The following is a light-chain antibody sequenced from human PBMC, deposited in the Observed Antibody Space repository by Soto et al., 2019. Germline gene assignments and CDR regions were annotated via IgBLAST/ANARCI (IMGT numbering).Light chain of an antibody. CDR3: QQSYSTPPIP. J-gene: IGKJ5*01. V-gene: IGKV1-5*03. CDR2: KAS. Sequence: DVKMTQSPATLSASVGDRVTITCRASQSISIWLAWYQQKPGKAPKILIYKASSLESGVPSRFSGSGSGTEFTLTISSLQPDDFATYYCQQSYSTPPIPFGQRTRLEIK. CDR1: QSISIW.